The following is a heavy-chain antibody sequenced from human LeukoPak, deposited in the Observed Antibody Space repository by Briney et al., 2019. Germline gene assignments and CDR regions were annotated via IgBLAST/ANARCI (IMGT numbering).Heavy chain of an antibody. CDR3: ARASYQSPFDY. J-gene: IGHJ4*02. D-gene: IGHD2-2*01. Sequence: ASVKVSCKASEYTFTGYYMHWVRQAPGQGLEWMGWINPNSGGTNYGQNFQGRVTMTRDASVSTAYMELSRLRSDDTAVYYCARASYQSPFDYWGQGTLVTVSS. CDR1: EYTFTGYY. V-gene: IGHV1-2*02. CDR2: INPNSGGT.